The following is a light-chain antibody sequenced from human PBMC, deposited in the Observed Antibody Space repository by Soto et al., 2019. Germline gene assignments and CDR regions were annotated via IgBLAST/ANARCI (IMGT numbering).Light chain of an antibody. CDR1: SRDVGAYNY. J-gene: IGLJ1*01. Sequence: QSALTQPASVSGSPGQSITISCTGTSRDVGAYNYVSWYQQHPGKAPKLMVYDVTNRPSGVSDRFSGSKSGNTASLTTSGLQAEDEADYSCSSHSNITPHVFGTGTKLTVL. CDR3: SSHSNITPHV. CDR2: DVT. V-gene: IGLV2-14*01.